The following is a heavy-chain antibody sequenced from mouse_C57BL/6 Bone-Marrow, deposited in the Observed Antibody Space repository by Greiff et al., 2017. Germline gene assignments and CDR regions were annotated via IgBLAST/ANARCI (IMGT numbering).Heavy chain of an antibody. D-gene: IGHD1-1*01. CDR3: AREITTVVAPFDY. CDR2: IDPSDSYT. V-gene: IGHV1-59*01. J-gene: IGHJ2*01. CDR1: GYTFTSYW. Sequence: VQLQQPGAELVRPGTSVKLSCKASGYTFTSYWMHWVKQRPGQGLEWIGVIDPSDSYTNYNQKFKGKATLTVDTSSSTAYMQLSSLTSEDSAVXYCAREITTVVAPFDYWGQGTTLTVSS.